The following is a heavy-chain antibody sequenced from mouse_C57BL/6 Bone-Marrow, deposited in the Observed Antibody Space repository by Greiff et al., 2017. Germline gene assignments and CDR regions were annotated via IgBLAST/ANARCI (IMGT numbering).Heavy chain of an antibody. V-gene: IGHV1-55*01. CDR2: IYPGCGST. CDR3: ARRGLLLVYAWDY. D-gene: IGHD2-12*01. CDR1: GYTFTSYW. Sequence: VQLQQPGAELVKPGASVKMSCKASGYTFTSYWITWVQQRPGQGLEWIGDIYPGCGSTYYNEKFKGKATLTVDTSSSTAYMQLSSLTSEDTAVYYCARRGLLLVYAWDYWGQGTSVTVSS. J-gene: IGHJ4*01.